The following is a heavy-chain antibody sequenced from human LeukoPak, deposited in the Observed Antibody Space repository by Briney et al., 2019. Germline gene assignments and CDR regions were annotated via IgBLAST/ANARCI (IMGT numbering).Heavy chain of an antibody. V-gene: IGHV3-11*04. J-gene: IGHJ4*02. CDR3: ARVWGSYAVGY. CDR2: ICSSGDTI. CDR1: GFIFSDYY. D-gene: IGHD3-16*01. Sequence: PGGSLRLSCAASGFIFSDYYMSWMRQAPGKGLEWVSYICSSGDTIHYADSGKGRFTSSRDKVQNSLYLQMNSLRAEDTAVYYCARVWGSYAVGYWGQGTLVTVSS.